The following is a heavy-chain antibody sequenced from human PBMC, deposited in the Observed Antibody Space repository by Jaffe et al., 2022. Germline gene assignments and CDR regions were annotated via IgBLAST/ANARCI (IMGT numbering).Heavy chain of an antibody. J-gene: IGHJ3*02. CDR1: GFTFSSYE. V-gene: IGHV3-48*03. D-gene: IGHD1-1*01. CDR3: ARSETVPAFDI. Sequence: EVQLVESGGGLVQPGGSLRLSCAASGFTFSSYEMNWVRQAPGKGLEWVSYISSSGSTIYYADSVKGRFTISRDNAKNSLYLQMNSLRAEDTAVYYCARSETVPAFDIWGQGTMVTVSS. CDR2: ISSSGSTI.